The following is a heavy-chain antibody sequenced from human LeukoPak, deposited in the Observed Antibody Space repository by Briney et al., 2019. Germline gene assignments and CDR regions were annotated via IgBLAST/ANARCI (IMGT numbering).Heavy chain of an antibody. CDR3: ARGGGITKYPVDY. J-gene: IGHJ4*02. Sequence: SETLSLTCAVYGGPFSGYYWSWIRQPPGKGLEWLGEINHSGSTNYSPSLKSRLTISVDTSKNQFSLKLSSVTAADTALYYCARGGGITKYPVDYWSQGILVTVSS. D-gene: IGHD1-14*01. V-gene: IGHV4-34*01. CDR2: INHSGST. CDR1: GGPFSGYY.